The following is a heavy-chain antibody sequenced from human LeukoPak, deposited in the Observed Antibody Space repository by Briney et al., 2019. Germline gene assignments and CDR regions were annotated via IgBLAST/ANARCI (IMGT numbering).Heavy chain of an antibody. CDR1: GGSISSYY. CDR3: ANRRDGYNSIDY. J-gene: IGHJ4*02. V-gene: IGHV3-23*01. Sequence: PSETLSLTCTVSGGSISSYYWSWIRQAPGKGLEWVSAISGSGGSTYYADSVKGRFTISRDNSKNTLYLQMNSLRAEDTAVYYCANRRDGYNSIDYWGQGTLVTVSS. CDR2: ISGSGGST. D-gene: IGHD5-24*01.